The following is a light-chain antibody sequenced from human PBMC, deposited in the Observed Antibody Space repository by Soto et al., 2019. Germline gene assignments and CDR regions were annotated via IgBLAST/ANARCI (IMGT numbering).Light chain of an antibody. J-gene: IGKJ4*01. CDR2: KAS. V-gene: IGKV1-5*03. CDR3: QQYQSSPLT. CDR1: QNINTW. Sequence: DIQMTQSPSTLSASVGDRVTITCRASQNINTWLAWFQQKPGKAPNLLIYKASSLESGVPSRFSGSGSGTEFSLTISALQPDDFATYYCQQYQSSPLTFGGGTKVEIK.